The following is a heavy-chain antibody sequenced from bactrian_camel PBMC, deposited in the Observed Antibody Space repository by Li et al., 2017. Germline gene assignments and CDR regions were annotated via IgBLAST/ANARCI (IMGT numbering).Heavy chain of an antibody. CDR3: AADGVNLQLARWYSH. CDR2: IDTTGSA. J-gene: IGHJ4*01. CDR1: AMRLAFSC. Sequence: HVQLVESGGGSVQAGGSLRLSCVTSAMRLAFSCMGWFRQAPGKEREGVAAIDTTGSATYTYSVQGRFTISKDNAKNTLYLQMNSLKVEDTAMYYCAADGVNLQLARWYSHWGQGTQVTVS. D-gene: IGHD4*01. V-gene: IGHV3S53*01.